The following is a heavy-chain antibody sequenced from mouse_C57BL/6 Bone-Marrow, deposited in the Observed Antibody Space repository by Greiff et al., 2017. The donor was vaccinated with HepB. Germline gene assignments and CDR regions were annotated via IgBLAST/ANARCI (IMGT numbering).Heavy chain of an antibody. J-gene: IGHJ3*01. V-gene: IGHV5-9-1*02. CDR2: ISSGGDYI. Sequence: VQLKESGEGLVKPGGSLKLSCAASGFTFSSYAMSWVRQTPEKRLEWVAYISSGGDYIYYADTVKGRFTISRDNARNTLYLQMSSLKSEDTAMYYCTRDDYDPWFAYWGQGTLVTVSA. CDR3: TRDDYDPWFAY. D-gene: IGHD2-4*01. CDR1: GFTFSSYA.